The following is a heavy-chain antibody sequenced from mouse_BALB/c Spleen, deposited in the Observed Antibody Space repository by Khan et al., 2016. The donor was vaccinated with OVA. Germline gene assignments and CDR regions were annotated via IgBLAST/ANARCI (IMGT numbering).Heavy chain of an antibody. Sequence: QIQLVQSGPELKKPGETVKISCKASGYTFTDYSMHWVKQAPGKGLKWMGWINTETGEPTYADDFKGRFAFSLETSASTAYLQINNLKNEDTATXFCARDRYDYFDSWGQGTTLTVSS. CDR1: GYTFTDYS. CDR3: ARDRYDYFDS. V-gene: IGHV9-2-1*01. D-gene: IGHD2-14*01. J-gene: IGHJ2*01. CDR2: INTETGEP.